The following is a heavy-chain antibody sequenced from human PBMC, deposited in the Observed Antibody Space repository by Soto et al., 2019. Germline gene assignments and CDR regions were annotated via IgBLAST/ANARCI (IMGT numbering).Heavy chain of an antibody. CDR2: IAYDGSNK. D-gene: IGHD2-15*01. Sequence: QVQLVESGGGVVQPGRSLRLSCAASGFTFSSYGMHWVRQAPGKGLEWVAVIAYDGSNKYYADSVKGRFTISRDNSKNPLYLQMNSLSAEDTAVYYCAKEGPRSEELVYYYYMDVWGKGTTVAVCS. J-gene: IGHJ6*03. CDR3: AKEGPRSEELVYYYYMDV. CDR1: GFTFSSYG. V-gene: IGHV3-30*18.